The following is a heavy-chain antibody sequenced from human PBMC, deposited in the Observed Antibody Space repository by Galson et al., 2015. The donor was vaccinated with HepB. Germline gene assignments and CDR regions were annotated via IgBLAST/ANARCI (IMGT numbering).Heavy chain of an antibody. J-gene: IGHJ4*02. CDR3: ARGPWGSGSYYPPFDY. CDR1: GGTFTSYS. CDR2: IIPSLNIA. Sequence: SVKVSCKASGGTFTSYSFNWVRQAPGQGLEWMGRIIPSLNIANYAQRFQGRVTITADRSTSTAYMEVRGLRSEDTAVYYCARGPWGSGSYYPPFDYWGQGTLVTGSS. D-gene: IGHD3-10*01. V-gene: IGHV1-69*02.